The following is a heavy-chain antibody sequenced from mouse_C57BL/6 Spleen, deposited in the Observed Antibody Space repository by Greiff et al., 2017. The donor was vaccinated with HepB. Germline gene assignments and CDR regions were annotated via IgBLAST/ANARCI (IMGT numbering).Heavy chain of an antibody. V-gene: IGHV5-16*01. J-gene: IGHJ4*01. CDR2: INYDGSST. D-gene: IGHD2-1*01. Sequence: EVQLVESEGGLVQPGSSMKLSCTASGFTFSGYYMAWVRQVPEKGLEWVANINYDGSSTYYLDSLKSRFIISRDNAKNILYLQMSSLKSEDTATYYCARDKGIYYGNYVGYAMDYWGQGTSVTVSS. CDR1: GFTFSGYY. CDR3: ARDKGIYYGNYVGYAMDY.